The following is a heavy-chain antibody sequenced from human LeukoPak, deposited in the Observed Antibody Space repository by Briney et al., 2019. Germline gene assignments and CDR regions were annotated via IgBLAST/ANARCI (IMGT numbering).Heavy chain of an antibody. Sequence: PGGSLRLSCAASGFTFSDYYMTWIRQAPGKGLEWVSSISSSSSYIYYADSVKGRFTISRDNAKNSLYLQMNSLRAEDTAVYYCAKDGGGSSWFDYWGQGTLVTVSS. D-gene: IGHD6-13*01. J-gene: IGHJ4*02. V-gene: IGHV3-11*06. CDR2: ISSSSSYI. CDR3: AKDGGGSSWFDY. CDR1: GFTFSDYY.